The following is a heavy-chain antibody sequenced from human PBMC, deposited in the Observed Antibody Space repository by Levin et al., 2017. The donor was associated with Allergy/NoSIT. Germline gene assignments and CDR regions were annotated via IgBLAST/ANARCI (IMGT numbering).Heavy chain of an antibody. CDR3: ARDSPTMHGEVIDY. Sequence: GGSLRLSCAASGFTFSSYWMHWVRQAPGKGLVWVSRINADGSTTTYADSVKGRFTISRDNAKNTLYVQMNSLRAEDTSVYYCARDSPTMHGEVIDYWGQGTLVTVSS. V-gene: IGHV3-74*03. CDR1: GFTFSSYW. CDR2: INADGSTT. D-gene: IGHD5-12*01. J-gene: IGHJ4*02.